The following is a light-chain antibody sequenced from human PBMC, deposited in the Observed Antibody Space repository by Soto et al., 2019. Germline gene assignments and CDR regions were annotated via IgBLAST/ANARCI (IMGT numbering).Light chain of an antibody. J-gene: IGKJ1*01. CDR1: QSINNW. V-gene: IGKV1-5*03. Sequence: DIQMTQSPSILSASVGDRVTITCRASQSINNWLAWYQQKPGRAPNLLIYQTSNLESGVPSRFSGSGSGTEFTLTISSLQPDDFATYYCQQCNTYSTFGQGTTVEIK. CDR2: QTS. CDR3: QQCNTYST.